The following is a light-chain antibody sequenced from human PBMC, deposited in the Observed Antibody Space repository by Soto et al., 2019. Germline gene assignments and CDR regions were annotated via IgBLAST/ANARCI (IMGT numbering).Light chain of an antibody. CDR1: SSDVGGYNY. J-gene: IGLJ2*01. CDR2: EVN. CDR3: SSYAGSNNLV. V-gene: IGLV2-8*01. Sequence: SALTQPPSASGSPGQSVTISCTGTSSDVGGYNYVSWYQQHPGKAPKLMIYEVNKRPSGVPDRFSGSKSGNTASLTVSGLQAADEADYYCSSYAGSNNLVFGGGTKLTVL.